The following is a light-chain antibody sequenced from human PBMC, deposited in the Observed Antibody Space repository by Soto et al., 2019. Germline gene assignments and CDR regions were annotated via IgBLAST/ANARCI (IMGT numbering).Light chain of an antibody. J-gene: IGKJ1*01. CDR2: DVS. CDR1: QSVSRN. V-gene: IGKV3D-20*02. Sequence: VVTQYPAILSLSPGERATLSCRASQSVSRNLAWYRQKPGQAPRLLIYDVSRRATGIPDRFSGSESGTDGTISISRLEKEDGSVYFCHQSQTSPWTFGRGTKVDIK. CDR3: HQSQTSPWT.